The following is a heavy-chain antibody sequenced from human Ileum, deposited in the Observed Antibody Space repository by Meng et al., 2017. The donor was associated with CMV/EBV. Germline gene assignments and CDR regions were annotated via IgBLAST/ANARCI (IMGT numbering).Heavy chain of an antibody. D-gene: IGHD3-16*01. CDR1: GFTFSDAA. CDR2: VSHDGKKV. J-gene: IGHJ4*02. Sequence: QVQLVESGGGAVQPGRSLRLSCAASGFTFSDAAMDWVRQAPGKGLEWVATVSHDGKKVFYRDTVEGRFTVSRDNSKNTLYLQMNSLGLEDTAVYYCARGYANFFDFWGPGALVTVSS. V-gene: IGHV3-30*04. CDR3: ARGYANFFDF.